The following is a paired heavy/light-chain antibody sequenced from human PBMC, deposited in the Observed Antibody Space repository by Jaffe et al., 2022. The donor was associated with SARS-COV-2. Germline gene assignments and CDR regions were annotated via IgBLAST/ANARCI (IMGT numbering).Heavy chain of an antibody. Sequence: EVQLVESGGGLVQPGESLRLSCAASGITFSNAWMYWVRQAPGKGLEWICRIKRKTDGGTTDYAAPVKGRFTVSRDDSKSTLYLQMDSVETEDTAVYYCARGYGGAFDMWGQGTMVAVSS. J-gene: IGHJ3*02. V-gene: IGHV3-15*01. CDR1: GITFSNAW. CDR2: IKRKTDGGTT. D-gene: IGHD1-1*01. CDR3: ARGYGGAFDM.
Light chain of an antibody. CDR3: MQGSQIPFT. J-gene: IGKJ3*01. Sequence: DIVMTQTPLSSPVTLGQPASISCRSSQSLVNSDGNTYLSWLHQRPGQPPRLLIYKISNRFSGVPDRFSGSGAGTDFTLKISRVEAEDVGIYYCMQGSQIPFTFGPGTKVDIK. V-gene: IGKV2-24*01. CDR2: KIS. CDR1: QSLVNSDGNTY.